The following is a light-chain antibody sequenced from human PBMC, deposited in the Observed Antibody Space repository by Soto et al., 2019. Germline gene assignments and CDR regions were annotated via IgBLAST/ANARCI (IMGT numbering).Light chain of an antibody. CDR1: QSVSSY. CDR3: QQRSNWPPEIT. V-gene: IGKV3-11*01. Sequence: EIVLTQSPATLSLSPGERATLSCRASQSVSSYLAWYQQKPGQAPRLLIYDASNRATGIPARFSGSGSGTVFTLTISSLEPEDFAVYYCQQRSNWPPEITFGPGTKLDIK. CDR2: DAS. J-gene: IGKJ3*01.